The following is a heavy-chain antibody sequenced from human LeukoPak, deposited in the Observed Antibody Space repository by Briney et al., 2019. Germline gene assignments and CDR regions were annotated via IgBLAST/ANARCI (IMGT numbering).Heavy chain of an antibody. Sequence: PGGSLRLSCAASGFTFSSYSMNWVRQAPGKGLEWVSSISGSSSYIYYADSLKGRFTISRDKARNSLYLQMNSLRAEDTAVYYCARDQDVYCSGGSCTAFDIWGQGTMVTVSS. CDR1: GFTFSSYS. CDR2: ISGSSSYI. D-gene: IGHD2-15*01. J-gene: IGHJ3*02. CDR3: ARDQDVYCSGGSCTAFDI. V-gene: IGHV3-21*01.